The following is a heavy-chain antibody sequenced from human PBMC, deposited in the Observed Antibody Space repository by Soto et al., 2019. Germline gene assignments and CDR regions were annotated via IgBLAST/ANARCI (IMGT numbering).Heavy chain of an antibody. D-gene: IGHD5-12*01. J-gene: IGHJ4*02. Sequence: ASVKVSCKASGYTFTSYYMHWVRQAPGQGREWMGIINPSGGSTSYAQKFQGRVTMTRDTSTGTVYMELSSLRSEDTAVYYCARDRRDGYNAHFYFDYWGQGTLVTVSS. CDR1: GYTFTSYY. V-gene: IGHV1-46*01. CDR3: ARDRRDGYNAHFYFDY. CDR2: INPSGGST.